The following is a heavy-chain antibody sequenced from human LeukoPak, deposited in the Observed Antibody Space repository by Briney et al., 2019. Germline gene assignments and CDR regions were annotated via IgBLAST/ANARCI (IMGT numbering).Heavy chain of an antibody. D-gene: IGHD6-25*01. CDR3: ARDQTYSSGLYWYFDL. J-gene: IGHJ2*01. CDR1: GFTFSSYS. CDR2: ISSSSSYI. V-gene: IGHV3-21*01. Sequence: SGGSLRLSCAASGFTFSSYSMNWVRQAPGKGLEWVSSISSSSSYIYYADSVKGRFTISRDNAKNSLYLQMNSLRAEDTAVYYCARDQTYSSGLYWYFDLWGRGTLVTVSS.